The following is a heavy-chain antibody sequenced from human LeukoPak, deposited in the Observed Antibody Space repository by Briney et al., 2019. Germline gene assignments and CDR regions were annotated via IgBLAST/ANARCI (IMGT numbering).Heavy chain of an antibody. J-gene: IGHJ4*02. V-gene: IGHV4-4*07. CDR3: ARFSPRAMGNYLDF. D-gene: IGHD7-27*01. CDR1: GGSISSYY. CDR2: IYTSGST. Sequence: SETLSLTCTVSGGSISSYYWSWIRQPAGKGLEWIGRIYTSGSTNYNPSLKSRVTMSVDTSKNQFSLNLSSVTAADTAVYYCARFSPRAMGNYLDFWGQGTLVIVSS.